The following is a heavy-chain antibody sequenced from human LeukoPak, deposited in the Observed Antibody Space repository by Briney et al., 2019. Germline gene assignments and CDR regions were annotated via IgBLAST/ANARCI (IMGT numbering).Heavy chain of an antibody. V-gene: IGHV3-23*01. CDR3: AKDSASGTNFDY. CDR2: ISGSGGST. D-gene: IGHD1-26*01. Sequence: EGSLRLSCAASGFTFSSYAMSWVRQAPGKGLEWVSAISGSGGSTYYADSVKGRFTISRDNSKNTLYLQMNSLRAEDTAVYYCAKDSASGTNFDYWGQGTLVTVSS. J-gene: IGHJ4*02. CDR1: GFTFSSYA.